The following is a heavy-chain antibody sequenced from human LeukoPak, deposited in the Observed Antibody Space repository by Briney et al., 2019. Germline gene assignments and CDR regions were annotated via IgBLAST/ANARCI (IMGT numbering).Heavy chain of an antibody. CDR1: GFTFHDYA. J-gene: IGHJ3*02. D-gene: IGHD3/OR15-3a*01. V-gene: IGHV3-9*03. Sequence: GGSLRLSCAASGFTFHDYAMHWVREVPGKGLEWVSGITWNSGSVLYADSVRGRFTISRDNAKNSLYLQMNSLRPEDMAFYYCAKGLGVASLIVDALDMWGQGTMVTV. CDR3: AKGLGVASLIVDALDM. CDR2: ITWNSGSV.